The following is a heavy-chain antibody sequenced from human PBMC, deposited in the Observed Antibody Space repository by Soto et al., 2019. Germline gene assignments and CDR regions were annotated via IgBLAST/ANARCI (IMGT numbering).Heavy chain of an antibody. D-gene: IGHD4-17*01. CDR3: ARRKQYSTTAPSVLPDY. Sequence: QVQVVQSGAEVKKPGASVKVSCKASGYTFTRYGITWVRQAPGQGLEWMGWTSAFNGHTNYAHKLQGRVTMTTDTSTSTAYMELRSLRSDDTAVYYCARRKQYSTTAPSVLPDYWGQGTLVIVSS. J-gene: IGHJ4*02. V-gene: IGHV1-18*04. CDR2: TSAFNGHT. CDR1: GYTFTRYG.